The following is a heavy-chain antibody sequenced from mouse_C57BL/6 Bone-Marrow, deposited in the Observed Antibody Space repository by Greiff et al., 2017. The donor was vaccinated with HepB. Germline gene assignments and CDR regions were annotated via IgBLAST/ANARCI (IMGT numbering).Heavy chain of an antibody. CDR3: ARSPITTVVATRYFDV. D-gene: IGHD1-1*01. J-gene: IGHJ1*03. Sequence: EVMLQQSGPELVKPGASVKISCKASGYTFTDYYMNWVKQSHGKSLEWIGDINPNNGGTSYNQKFKGKATLTVDKSSSTAYMELRSLTSEDSAVYYCARSPITTVVATRYFDVWGTGTTVTVSS. CDR2: INPNNGGT. CDR1: GYTFTDYY. V-gene: IGHV1-26*01.